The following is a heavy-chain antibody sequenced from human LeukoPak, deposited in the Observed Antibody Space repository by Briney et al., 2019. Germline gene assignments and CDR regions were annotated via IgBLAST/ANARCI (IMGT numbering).Heavy chain of an antibody. D-gene: IGHD2-2*01. CDR3: ARDSSSPY. CDR1: GFTLSSYE. J-gene: IGHJ4*02. Sequence: GGSLRLSCTASGFTLSSYEMYWVRQAPGKGLEWVSYISSSGSTKYYADSVKGRFTISRDNAKNPLYLQMNSLRAEDTAVYYCARDSSSPYWGQGTLVTVSS. CDR2: ISSSGSTK. V-gene: IGHV3-48*03.